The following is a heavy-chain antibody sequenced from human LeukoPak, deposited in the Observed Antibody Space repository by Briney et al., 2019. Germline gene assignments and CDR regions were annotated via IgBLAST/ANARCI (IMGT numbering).Heavy chain of an antibody. Sequence: PGGSLRLSCAASGFTFSSYEMNWVRQAPGKGLEWVSYISSSGSTIYYADSVKGRFTISRDNSKNTLYLQMNSLRAEDTAMYYCASRRDYGINYWGQGTLVTVSS. V-gene: IGHV3-48*03. J-gene: IGHJ4*02. D-gene: IGHD4-17*01. CDR1: GFTFSSYE. CDR3: ASRRDYGINY. CDR2: ISSSGSTI.